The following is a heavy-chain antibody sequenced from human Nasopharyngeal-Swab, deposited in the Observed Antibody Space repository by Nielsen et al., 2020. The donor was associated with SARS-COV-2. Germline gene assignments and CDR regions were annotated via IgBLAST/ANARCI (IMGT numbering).Heavy chain of an antibody. CDR2: ISYDGSNK. J-gene: IGHJ4*02. V-gene: IGHV3-30-3*01. CDR3: ARDVNGSPLGY. CDR1: GFTFSSYA. Sequence: GGSLRLSCAASGFTFSSYAMHWVRQAPGKGLEWVAVISYDGSNKYYADFVKGRFTISRDNSKNTLYLQMNSLRAEDTAVYYCARDVNGSPLGYWGQGTLVTVSS. D-gene: IGHD2-15*01.